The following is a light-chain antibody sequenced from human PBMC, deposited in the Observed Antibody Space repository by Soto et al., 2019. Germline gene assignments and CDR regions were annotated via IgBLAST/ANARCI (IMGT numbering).Light chain of an antibody. CDR2: ASS. CDR3: QQYGDSSWT. V-gene: IGKV3-20*01. Sequence: EIVLTQSPGTLSSSPGERATLSCRASQSVSSSYLAWYQHKPGQALRLLIYASSSRATGIPDRFGGSGSGTDFTLTISRLEPEDFAVYYCQQYGDSSWTFGQGTKVEIK. J-gene: IGKJ1*01. CDR1: QSVSSSY.